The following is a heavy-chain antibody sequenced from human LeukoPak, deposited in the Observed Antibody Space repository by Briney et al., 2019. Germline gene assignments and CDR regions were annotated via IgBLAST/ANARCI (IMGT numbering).Heavy chain of an antibody. V-gene: IGHV3-30*18. CDR1: GFTLSSYG. CDR2: ISYDGSNK. Sequence: GGALRLSCAASGFTLSSYGMHWVRQAPGKGLEWVAVISYDGSNKYYADSVKGRFTISRDNSKNTQYLQMNSLRAEDTAVYCCAKDSFSVYWFSTSNRDFDYWGQGTLVTVSS. D-gene: IGHD2-8*01. J-gene: IGHJ4*02. CDR3: AKDSFSVYWFSTSNRDFDY.